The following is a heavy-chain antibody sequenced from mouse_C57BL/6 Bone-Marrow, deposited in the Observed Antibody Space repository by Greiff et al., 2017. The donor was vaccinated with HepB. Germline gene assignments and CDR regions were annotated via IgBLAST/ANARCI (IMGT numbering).Heavy chain of an antibody. V-gene: IGHV6-3*01. CDR1: GFTFSNYW. J-gene: IGHJ4*01. CDR3: TSRYYAMDY. Sequence: EVQLVESGGGLVQPGGSMKLSCVASGFTFSNYWMNWVRQSPEKGLEWVAQIRLKSDNYATHYAESVKGRFTISRDDSKSSVYLQMNNLRAEDTGIYYCTSRYYAMDYWGQGTSVTVSS. CDR2: IRLKSDNYAT.